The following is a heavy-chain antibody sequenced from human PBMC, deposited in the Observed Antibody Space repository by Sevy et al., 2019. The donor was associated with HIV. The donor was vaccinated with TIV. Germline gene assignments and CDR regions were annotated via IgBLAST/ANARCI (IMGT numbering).Heavy chain of an antibody. Sequence: GGSLRLSCAASGFTFSSYGMHWVRQAPGKGLEWVAVISYDGSNKYYADSVKGRFTISRDNSKNTLYLQMNSLRADDTAVYYCAKDRERVTKLSVVIDRWGQGTLVTVSS. CDR1: GFTFSSYG. CDR3: AKDRERVTKLSVVIDR. D-gene: IGHD3-22*01. CDR2: ISYDGSNK. J-gene: IGHJ4*02. V-gene: IGHV3-30*18.